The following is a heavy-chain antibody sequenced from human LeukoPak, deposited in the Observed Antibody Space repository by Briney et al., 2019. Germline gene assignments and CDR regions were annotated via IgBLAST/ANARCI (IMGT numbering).Heavy chain of an antibody. CDR3: ARAGHGPEY. CDR2: INKDGSEK. V-gene: IGHV3-7*01. Sequence: GGSLRLSCSASGFSFSDLGMNWVRQAPGKGLEWVSIINKDGSEKHYVDSVKGRFSISRDNAKNSLYLQMNSLRAEDTAVYYCARAGHGPEYWGQGTLVTVSS. CDR1: GFSFSDLG. J-gene: IGHJ4*02.